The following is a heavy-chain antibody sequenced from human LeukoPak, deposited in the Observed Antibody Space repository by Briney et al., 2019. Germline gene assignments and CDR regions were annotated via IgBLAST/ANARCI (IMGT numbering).Heavy chain of an antibody. CDR2: ISSSGSTI. CDR3: AKSYGSGSTSYYYYYYMDV. V-gene: IGHV3-48*03. Sequence: GGSLRLSCAASGFTFSSYEMNWVRQAPGRGLEWVSYISSSGSTIYYADSVKGRFTISRDNAKNTLNLQMNSLRAEDTAVYYCAKSYGSGSTSYYYYYYMDVWGKGTTVTVSS. D-gene: IGHD3-10*01. CDR1: GFTFSSYE. J-gene: IGHJ6*03.